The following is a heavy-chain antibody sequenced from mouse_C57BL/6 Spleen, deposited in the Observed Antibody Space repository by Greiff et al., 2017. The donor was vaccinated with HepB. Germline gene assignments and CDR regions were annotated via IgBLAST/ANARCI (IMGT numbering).Heavy chain of an antibody. V-gene: IGHV5-16*01. D-gene: IGHD1-1*02. J-gene: IGHJ2*01. CDR1: GFTFSDYY. CDR3: AIWLRGNFDY. Sequence: EVQRVESEGGLVQPGSSMKLSCTASGFTFSDYYMAWVRQVPEKGLEWVANINYDGSSTYYLDSLKSRFIISRDNAKNILYLQMSSLKSEDTATYYCAIWLRGNFDYWGQGTTLTVSS. CDR2: INYDGSST.